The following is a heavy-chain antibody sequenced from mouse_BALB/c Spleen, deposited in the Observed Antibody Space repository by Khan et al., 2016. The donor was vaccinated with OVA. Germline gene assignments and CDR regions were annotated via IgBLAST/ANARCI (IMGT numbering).Heavy chain of an antibody. V-gene: IGHV1S136*01. Sequence: VQLQQSGPELVKPGASVKLSCQASGYTFTSYDMHWVKQKSGKGLEWIGYIYPYNDGTKYNENFKGQATLTSDKSSSTAYMELSSLTSEDSAVYYCAKSYRYDEYFDYWGQGTTLTVSS. CDR2: IYPYNDGT. CDR3: AKSYRYDEYFDY. J-gene: IGHJ2*01. D-gene: IGHD2-14*01. CDR1: GYTFTSYD.